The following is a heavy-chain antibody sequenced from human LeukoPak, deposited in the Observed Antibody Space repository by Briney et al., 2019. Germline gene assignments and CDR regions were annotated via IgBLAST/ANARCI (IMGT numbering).Heavy chain of an antibody. CDR2: INPNSGGT. Sequence: GASVKVSCKASGYTFTSYYMHWVRQAPGQGLEWMGIINPNSGGTNYAQKFQGRVTMTRDTSISTAYMELSRLRSDDTAVYYCARNKRIAAAGNWFDPWGQGTLVTVSS. J-gene: IGHJ5*02. CDR3: ARNKRIAAAGNWFDP. V-gene: IGHV1-2*02. CDR1: GYTFTSYY. D-gene: IGHD6-13*01.